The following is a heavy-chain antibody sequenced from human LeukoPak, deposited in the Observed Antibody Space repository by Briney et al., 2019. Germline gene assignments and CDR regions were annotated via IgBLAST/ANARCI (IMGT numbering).Heavy chain of an antibody. D-gene: IGHD2-2*01. V-gene: IGHV1-69*13. CDR3: ARGYCSSTSCYVPDY. J-gene: IGHJ4*02. Sequence: VKVSFKASGGTFSSYAISWVRQAPGQGLEWMGGIIPIFGTANYAQKFQGRVTITADESTSTAYMELSSLRSEDTAVYYCARGYCSSTSCYVPDYWGQGTLVTVSS. CDR2: IIPIFGTA. CDR1: GGTFSSYA.